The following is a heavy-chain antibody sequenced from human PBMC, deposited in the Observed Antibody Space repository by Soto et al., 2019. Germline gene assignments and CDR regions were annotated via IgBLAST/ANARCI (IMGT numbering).Heavy chain of an antibody. CDR3: ASFGIAVAGTRADY. V-gene: IGHV4-34*01. J-gene: IGHJ4*02. Sequence: TLSLTCAVYGGSFSDHFWSWIRQSPGKGLEWIGEINHSGITNYNPSLKSRVTISVDTSKNQFSLKLSSVTAADTAVYYCASFGIAVAGTRADYWGQGTLVTVSS. CDR2: INHSGIT. CDR1: GGSFSDHF. D-gene: IGHD6-19*01.